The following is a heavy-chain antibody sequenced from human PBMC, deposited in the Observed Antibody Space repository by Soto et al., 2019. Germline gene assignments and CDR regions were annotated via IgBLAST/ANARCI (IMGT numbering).Heavy chain of an antibody. D-gene: IGHD2-21*02. CDR3: AKDAVNVVVTAPSAYYYYGMDV. Sequence: LRLSCAASGFTFSSYGMHWVRQATGKGLEWVAVISYDGSNKYYADSVKGRFTISRDNSKNTLYLQMNSLRAEDTAVYYCAKDAVNVVVTAPSAYYYYGMDVWGQGTTVTVSS. J-gene: IGHJ6*02. CDR1: GFTFSSYG. V-gene: IGHV3-30*18. CDR2: ISYDGSNK.